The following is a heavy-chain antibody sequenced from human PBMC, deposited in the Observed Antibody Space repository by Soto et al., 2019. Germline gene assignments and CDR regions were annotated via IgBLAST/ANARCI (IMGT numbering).Heavy chain of an antibody. J-gene: IGHJ4*02. CDR1: GYTFTSYG. Sequence: GASVKVSCKTSGYTFTSYGFTWVRQAPGQGLEWMGWISAYNGNTNYAENVQGRVTMTTDPSTSTAYMELRSLRPDDTAVYYCARGRITIFGLADLIDYWGKGIVVT. CDR2: ISAYNGNT. D-gene: IGHD3-3*01. CDR3: ARGRITIFGLADLIDY. V-gene: IGHV1-18*01.